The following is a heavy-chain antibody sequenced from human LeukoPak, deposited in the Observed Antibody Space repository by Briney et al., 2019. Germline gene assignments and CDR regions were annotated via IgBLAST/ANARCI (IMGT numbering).Heavy chain of an antibody. CDR1: GFTFSSYA. Sequence: PGGSLRLSCAASGFTFSSYAMSWVRQAPGKGLEWVSAISGSGRSTYYADSVKGRFTISRDNSKNTLYLQMNSLRAEDTAVYYCARAMSDSDYEAFDIWGQGTMVTVSS. J-gene: IGHJ3*02. D-gene: IGHD4-17*01. V-gene: IGHV3-23*01. CDR3: ARAMSDSDYEAFDI. CDR2: ISGSGRST.